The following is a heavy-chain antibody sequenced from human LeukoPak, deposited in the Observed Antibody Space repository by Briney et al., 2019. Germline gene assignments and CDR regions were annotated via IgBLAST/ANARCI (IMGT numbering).Heavy chain of an antibody. CDR1: GFTFSSYE. D-gene: IGHD6-13*01. Sequence: GGSLRLSCAASGFTFSSYEMNWVRQAPGKGLEWVSYISSGGRTIYADSVKGRFTISRDDAKNSLYLQMNSLRAEDTAVYYCTTDSYSSSWYWYFDLWGRGTLVTVSS. CDR2: ISSGGRTI. J-gene: IGHJ2*01. CDR3: TTDSYSSSWYWYFDL. V-gene: IGHV3-48*03.